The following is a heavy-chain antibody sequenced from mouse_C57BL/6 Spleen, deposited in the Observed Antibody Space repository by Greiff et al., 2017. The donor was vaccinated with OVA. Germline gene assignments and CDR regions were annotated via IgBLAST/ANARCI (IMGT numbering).Heavy chain of an antibody. V-gene: IGHV1-64*01. Sequence: QVQLQQPGAELVKPGASVKLSCKASGYTFTSYWMHWVKQRPGQGLEWIGMIHPNSGSTNYNEKFKSKATLTVDKSSSTAYMQLRSLTSEDSAVYYCASCNWDWFAYWGQGTLVTVSA. CDR1: GYTFTSYW. D-gene: IGHD4-1*01. CDR2: IHPNSGST. J-gene: IGHJ3*01. CDR3: ASCNWDWFAY.